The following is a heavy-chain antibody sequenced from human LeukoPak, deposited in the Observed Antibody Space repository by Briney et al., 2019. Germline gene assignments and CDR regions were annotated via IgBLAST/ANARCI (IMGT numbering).Heavy chain of an antibody. CDR3: ARGVAPVA. CDR1: GFTFSSYA. V-gene: IGHV3-7*01. J-gene: IGHJ5*02. CDR2: IKQDGSEK. Sequence: PGGSLRLSCAASGFTFSSYAMSWVRQAPGKGLEWVANIKQDGSEKYYVDSVKGRFTISRDNAKNSLYLQMNSLRAEDTAVYYCARGVAPVAWGQGTLVTVSS.